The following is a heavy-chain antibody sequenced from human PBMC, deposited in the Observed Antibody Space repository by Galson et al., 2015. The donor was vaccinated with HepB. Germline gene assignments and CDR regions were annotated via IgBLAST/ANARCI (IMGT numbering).Heavy chain of an antibody. D-gene: IGHD4-11*01. Sequence: SLRLSCAASGFTFRNARMSWVRQAPGKGLEWVGRIKEKSEGGTTDYAAPVKGRFTISRDDSKNTLYLEMNSLKTEDTALYYCTTFLEMTTVQYWGQGTLVTVSS. V-gene: IGHV3-15*01. J-gene: IGHJ4*02. CDR3: TTFLEMTTVQY. CDR2: IKEKSEGGTT. CDR1: GFTFRNAR.